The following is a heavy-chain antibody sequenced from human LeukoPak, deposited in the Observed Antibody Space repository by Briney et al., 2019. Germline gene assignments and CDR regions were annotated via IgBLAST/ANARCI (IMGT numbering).Heavy chain of an antibody. V-gene: IGHV3-23*01. J-gene: IGHJ5*02. Sequence: PGGSLRLSCAASGFTFSSYAMSWVRQAPGKGLKWVSAISGSGGSTYYADSVKGRFTISRDNSKNTLYLQMNSLRAEDTAVYYCAKERAYCGGDCPNWFDPWGQGTLVTVSS. CDR1: GFTFSSYA. CDR2: ISGSGGST. D-gene: IGHD2-21*01. CDR3: AKERAYCGGDCPNWFDP.